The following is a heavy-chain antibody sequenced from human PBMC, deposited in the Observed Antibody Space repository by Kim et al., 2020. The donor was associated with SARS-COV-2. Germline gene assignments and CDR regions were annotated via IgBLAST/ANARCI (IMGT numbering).Heavy chain of an antibody. CDR1: GGSISSGSYY. CDR3: ARDRYGSGSYYNWYFDL. J-gene: IGHJ2*01. CDR2: IYTSGST. V-gene: IGHV4-61*02. Sequence: SETLSLTCTVSGGSISSGSYYWSWIRQPAGKGLEWIGRIYTSGSTNYNPSLKSRVTISVDTSKNQFSLKLSSVTAADTAVYYCARDRYGSGSYYNWYFDLWGRGTLVTVSS. D-gene: IGHD3-10*01.